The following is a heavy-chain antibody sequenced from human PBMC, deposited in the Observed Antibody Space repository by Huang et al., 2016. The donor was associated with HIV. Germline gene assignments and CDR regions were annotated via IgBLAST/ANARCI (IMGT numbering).Heavy chain of an antibody. CDR2: LISLQETT. CDR3: ARGVGKSNRGFDI. CDR1: GGPVSSFS. Sequence: QVQLVQSGAEMKKSGSSVKVYCKASGGPVSSFSFTWVRQAPGHGLEWMGGLISLQETTDHAQKFRGRVTLTAEESTNTAFMELSGLTAQDTAVYYCARGVGKSNRGFDIWGQGTLVTVS. J-gene: IGHJ4*02. V-gene: IGHV1-69*13.